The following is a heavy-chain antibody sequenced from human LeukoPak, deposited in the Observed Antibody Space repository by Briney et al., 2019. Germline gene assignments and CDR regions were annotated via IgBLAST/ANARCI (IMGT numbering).Heavy chain of an antibody. CDR1: VFTFTIYG. V-gene: IGHV3-23*01. CDR2: ISGSGGTT. Sequence: GGSLRPSCAASVFTFTIYGMSWVRQAPGKGLEWVSSISGSGGTTYYADSVKGRFTISRDNSKNTMYLQMNSLRAEDTAVYYCAKGDLGFDYWGQGTLVTVSS. CDR3: AKGDLGFDY. D-gene: IGHD2-21*02. J-gene: IGHJ4*02.